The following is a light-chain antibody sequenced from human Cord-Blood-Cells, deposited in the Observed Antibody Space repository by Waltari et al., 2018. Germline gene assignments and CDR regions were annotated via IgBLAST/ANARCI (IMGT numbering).Light chain of an antibody. Sequence: QSALTQPASVSGSPGQSITISCTGNSSDVGGYNYVSWYQQHPGKAPNLMIYDVSNRPSGVSNRFSGSKSGNTASLTISGLQAEDEADYYCSSYTSSSTWVFGGGTKLTVL. CDR1: SSDVGGYNY. CDR3: SSYTSSSTWV. V-gene: IGLV2-14*01. CDR2: DVS. J-gene: IGLJ3*02.